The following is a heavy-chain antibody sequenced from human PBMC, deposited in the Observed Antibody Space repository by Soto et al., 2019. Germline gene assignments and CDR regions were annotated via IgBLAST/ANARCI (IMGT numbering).Heavy chain of an antibody. CDR1: GFTFTSHW. D-gene: IGHD2-2*01. CDR3: ARSCSSRICSIYPFYYGMDV. Sequence: EVQLVESGGGLVQPGGSLRLSCAASGFTFTSHWMNWVRQAPGKGLEWVANIKQDGSEKYYVNSVKGRFTISRDNAKNSLFLQMNSLRDEDTAVYYCARSCSSRICSIYPFYYGMDVWGQGATVTVSS. V-gene: IGHV3-7*01. J-gene: IGHJ6*02. CDR2: IKQDGSEK.